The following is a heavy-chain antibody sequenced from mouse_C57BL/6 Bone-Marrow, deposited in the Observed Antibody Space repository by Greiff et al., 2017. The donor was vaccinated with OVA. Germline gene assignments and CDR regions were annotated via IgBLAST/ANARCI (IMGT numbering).Heavy chain of an antibody. J-gene: IGHJ4*01. Sequence: VQLQQPGAELVKPGASVKLSCKASGYTFTSYWMHWVKQRPGQGLEWIGMIHPNSGSTNYNEKFKSKAKLTVDKSSSTAYMQLSSLTSEDSAVYYCARYDYERYYYAMDYWGQGTSVTVSS. CDR3: ARYDYERYYYAMDY. V-gene: IGHV1-64*01. CDR1: GYTFTSYW. D-gene: IGHD2-4*01. CDR2: IHPNSGST.